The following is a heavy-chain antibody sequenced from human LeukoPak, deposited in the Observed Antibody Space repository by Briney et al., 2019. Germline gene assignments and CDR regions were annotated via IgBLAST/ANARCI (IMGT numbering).Heavy chain of an antibody. CDR1: GYTFTSYG. CDR2: ISAYNGNT. CDR3: ARVAWGATKPYPTFGDY. V-gene: IGHV1-18*01. Sequence: GASVKVSCTASGYTFTSYGISWVRQAPGQGLEWMGWISAYNGNTNYAQKLQGRVTMTTDTSTSTAYMELRSLRSDDTAVYYCARVAWGATKPYPTFGDYWGQGTLVTVSS. D-gene: IGHD1-26*01. J-gene: IGHJ4*02.